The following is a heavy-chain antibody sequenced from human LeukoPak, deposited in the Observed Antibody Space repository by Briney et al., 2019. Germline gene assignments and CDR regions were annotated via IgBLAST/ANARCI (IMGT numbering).Heavy chain of an antibody. CDR1: GFTFSSYG. CDR2: ISSNGGST. J-gene: IGHJ4*02. V-gene: IGHV3-64D*06. D-gene: IGHD3-10*01. Sequence: QTGGSLRLSCAASGFTFSSYGMHWVRQAPGKGLEYVSAISSNGGSTYYADSVKGRFTISRDNSKNTLYLQMSSLRAEDTAVYYCVVFCHLWFGEFLCEPEGLGTKPDDYWGQGTLVTVSS. CDR3: VVFCHLWFGEFLCEPEGLGTKPDDY.